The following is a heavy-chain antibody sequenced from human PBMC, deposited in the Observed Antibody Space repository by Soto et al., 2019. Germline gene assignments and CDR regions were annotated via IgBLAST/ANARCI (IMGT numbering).Heavy chain of an antibody. CDR1: GGSFSDYI. CDR3: ARAHIAGHAFDI. J-gene: IGHJ3*02. V-gene: IGHV4-34*01. Sequence: SETLSLTCDVYGGSFSDYIWTWIRQTPGKGLQWIGQINHSGSTNYNPSLKSRVTISVDTSKNQFSMKLSSVTAADTAVYYCARAHIAGHAFDIWGQGTMVTVSS. CDR2: INHSGST. D-gene: IGHD6-13*01.